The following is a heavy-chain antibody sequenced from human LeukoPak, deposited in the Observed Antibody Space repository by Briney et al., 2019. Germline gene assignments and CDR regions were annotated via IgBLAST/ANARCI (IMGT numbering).Heavy chain of an antibody. Sequence: GASVKVSCKVSGYTLTELSMHWVRQAPGKGLEWMGGFDPEDGETIYAQKFQGRVTMAEDTSTDTAYMELSSLRSEDTAVYYCATRSMDAELGISFDYWGQGTLVTVSS. D-gene: IGHD7-27*01. CDR1: GYTLTELS. J-gene: IGHJ4*02. CDR2: FDPEDGET. CDR3: ATRSMDAELGISFDY. V-gene: IGHV1-24*01.